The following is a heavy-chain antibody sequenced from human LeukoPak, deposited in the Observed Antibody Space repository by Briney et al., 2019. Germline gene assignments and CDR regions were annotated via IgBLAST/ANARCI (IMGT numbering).Heavy chain of an antibody. CDR1: GHTLTELS. J-gene: IGHJ4*02. V-gene: IGHV1-24*01. CDR2: FDPEDGET. CDR3: ATADPHYYDSSGYQPFDY. D-gene: IGHD3-22*01. Sequence: ASVKVSCKVSGHTLTELSMHWVRQAPGKGLEWMGGFDPEDGETIYAQKFQGRVTMTEDTSTDTAYMELSSLRSEDTAVYYCATADPHYYDSSGYQPFDYWGQGTLVTVSS.